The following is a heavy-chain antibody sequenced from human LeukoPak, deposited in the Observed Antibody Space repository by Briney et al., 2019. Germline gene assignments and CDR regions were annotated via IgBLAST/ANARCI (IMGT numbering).Heavy chain of an antibody. J-gene: IGHJ4*02. Sequence: GGTLRLSCAASGFTFSSYAMSWVRQAPRKGLEWVSAISGSGGSTYYADSVKGRFTISRDNSKNTLYLQMNSLRAEDTAVYYCAKDRDYDSSGYYYFDYWGQGTLVTVSS. CDR2: ISGSGGST. CDR1: GFTFSSYA. V-gene: IGHV3-23*01. D-gene: IGHD3-22*01. CDR3: AKDRDYDSSGYYYFDY.